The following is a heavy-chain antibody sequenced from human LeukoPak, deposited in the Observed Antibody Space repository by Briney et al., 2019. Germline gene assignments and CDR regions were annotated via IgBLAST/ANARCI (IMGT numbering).Heavy chain of an antibody. D-gene: IGHD3-3*01. CDR2: IKQDGSEK. V-gene: IGHV3-7*01. CDR1: GFTFSSYW. J-gene: IGHJ6*03. Sequence: GGSLRLSCAASGFTFSSYWMSWVRQAPGKGLEWVANIKQDGSEKYYVNSVKGRFTISRDNAKNSLYLQMNSLRAEDTAVYYCARLDDFWSGYWGNYYYYMDVWGKGTTVTVSS. CDR3: ARLDDFWSGYWGNYYYYMDV.